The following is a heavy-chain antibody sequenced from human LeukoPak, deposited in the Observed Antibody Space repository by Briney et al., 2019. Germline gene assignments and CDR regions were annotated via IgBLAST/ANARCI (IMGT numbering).Heavy chain of an antibody. J-gene: IGHJ3*02. CDR1: GASLSTSGVG. D-gene: IGHD5-18*01. CDR3: AHSQVYSYGSFHDAYDI. Sequence: ESGPTLVNPTQTLTLTSSLSGASLSTSGVGVGWIRQPPGKALEWLALIYWDDDSRYSPSLKSRLTIAKDTSKNQVVLTMTNMDSVDTATYYCAHSQVYSYGSFHDAYDIWRLGTLVTVSS. V-gene: IGHV2-5*02. CDR2: IYWDDDS.